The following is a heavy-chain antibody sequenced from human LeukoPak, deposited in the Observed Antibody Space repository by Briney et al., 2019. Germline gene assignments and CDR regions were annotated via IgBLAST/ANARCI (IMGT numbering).Heavy chain of an antibody. CDR1: GFTFSKYW. V-gene: IGHV3-74*01. J-gene: IGHJ3*02. CDR3: LTIVETPIDAFDI. D-gene: IGHD4-23*01. Sequence: KAGGSLRLSCTASGFTFSKYWLHWVRQPPGRGLVWLARINPDDESTSYADSVKGRFTISIDDAKETLFLQMNSLTAEDTAVYYCLTIVETPIDAFDIWGQGAMVTVSS. CDR2: INPDDEST.